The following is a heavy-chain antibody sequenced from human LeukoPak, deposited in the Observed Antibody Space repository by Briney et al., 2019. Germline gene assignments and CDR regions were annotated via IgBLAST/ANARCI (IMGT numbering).Heavy chain of an antibody. V-gene: IGHV4-39*07. Sequence: SETLSLTCSVSGDSISSSSSYWGWIRQPPGKGLEWIGSIYYSGSTYYNTSLKSRVTISVDTSKNQFSLKLSSVTAADTAVYFCARNYYDSSGSRSDAFEIWGQGTMVTVSS. D-gene: IGHD3-22*01. CDR2: IYYSGST. CDR3: ARNYYDSSGSRSDAFEI. J-gene: IGHJ3*02. CDR1: GDSISSSSSY.